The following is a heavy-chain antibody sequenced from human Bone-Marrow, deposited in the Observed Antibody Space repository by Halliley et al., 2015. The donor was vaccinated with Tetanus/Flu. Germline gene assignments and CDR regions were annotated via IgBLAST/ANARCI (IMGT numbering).Heavy chain of an antibody. V-gene: IGHV4-30-4*01. CDR2: ISHDGNT. D-gene: IGHD1-1*01. J-gene: IGHJ4*02. Sequence: TLSLTCAVSGGSISSGGYFWSWSRQPPGKGLEWFGYISHDGNTHYNSSLRSRLTISLDTSKNHFALKLNSVTAADTAVYFCAVQRDYYFASWGQGTLVPVSS. CDR1: GGSISSGGYF. CDR3: AVQRDYYFAS.